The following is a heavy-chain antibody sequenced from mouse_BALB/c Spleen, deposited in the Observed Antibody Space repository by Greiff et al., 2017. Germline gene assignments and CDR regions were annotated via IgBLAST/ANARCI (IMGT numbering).Heavy chain of an antibody. CDR2: IWRGGST. Sequence: VQLQESGPSLVQPSQSLSITCTVSGFSLTSYGVHWVRQSPGKGLEWLGVIWRGGSTDYNAAFMSRLSITKDNSKSQVFFKMNSLQTDDTATYYCAKNGGGNYFDYWGQGTTLTVSS. CDR1: GFSLTSYG. J-gene: IGHJ2*01. CDR3: AKNGGGNYFDY. V-gene: IGHV2-5-1*01.